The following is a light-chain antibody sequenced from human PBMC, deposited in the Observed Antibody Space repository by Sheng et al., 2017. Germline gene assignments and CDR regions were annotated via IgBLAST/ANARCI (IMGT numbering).Light chain of an antibody. CDR1: SSDVGSYNL. CDR2: EVS. J-gene: IGLJ1*01. Sequence: QSALTQPASVSGSPGQSITISCTGTSSDVGSYNLVSWYQQYPGKAPNLVIYEVSKRPSGIPNRFSGSKSGNTASLTVSGLQAEDEADYYCSSYAGSNISVFGSGTKVTVL. CDR3: SSYAGSNISV. V-gene: IGLV2-14*02.